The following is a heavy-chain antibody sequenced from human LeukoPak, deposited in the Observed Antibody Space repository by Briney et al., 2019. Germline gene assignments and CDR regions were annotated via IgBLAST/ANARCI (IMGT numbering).Heavy chain of an antibody. Sequence: GGSLRLSCAASGFTFSSYAMHWVRQAPGKGLEWVAVISYDGSNKYYADSVKGRFTISRDNSKNTLYLQMNSLRAEDTAVYYCARGREDTAWSPPDYWGQEPWSPSPQ. CDR2: ISYDGSNK. CDR1: GFTFSSYA. CDR3: ARGREDTAWSPPDY. J-gene: IGHJ4*01. V-gene: IGHV3-30-3*01. D-gene: IGHD5-18*01.